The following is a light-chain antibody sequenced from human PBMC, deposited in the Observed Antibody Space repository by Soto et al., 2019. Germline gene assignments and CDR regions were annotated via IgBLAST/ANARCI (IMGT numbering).Light chain of an antibody. V-gene: IGKV3-20*01. CDR3: QQYGSTPYT. CDR1: QTINNNF. J-gene: IGKJ2*01. Sequence: EMVMTQSPGTLSLSPGERATLSCRASQTINNNFLGWYQQKPGQPPRLLIFAASSRATGIPDRFSGSGSGTDFTLTISRVEAEDFAVYYCQQYGSTPYTFGQGTKLEIK. CDR2: AAS.